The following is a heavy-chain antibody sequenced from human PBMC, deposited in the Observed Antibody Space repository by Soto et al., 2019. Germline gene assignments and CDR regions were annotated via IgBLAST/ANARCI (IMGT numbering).Heavy chain of an antibody. V-gene: IGHV4-39*01. Sequence: SETLSLTCTVSGGSISSSSYYWGWIRQPPGKGLEWIGSIYYSGSTYYNPSLKSRVTISVDTSKNQFSLKLSSVTAADTAVYYCARHFGYDSSGYYNDAFDIWGQWTMVTVSS. D-gene: IGHD3-22*01. J-gene: IGHJ3*02. CDR1: GGSISSSSYY. CDR3: ARHFGYDSSGYYNDAFDI. CDR2: IYYSGST.